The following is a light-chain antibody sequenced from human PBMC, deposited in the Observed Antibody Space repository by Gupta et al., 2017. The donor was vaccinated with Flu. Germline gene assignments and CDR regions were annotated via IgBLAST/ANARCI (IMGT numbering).Light chain of an antibody. V-gene: IGLV1-44*01. CDR3: GTWDDSLNVHYV. CDR1: NSNIGRNN. Sequence: VTISCSGRNSNIGRNNVDCYQQYPGTAPKLLICDNDKRPEGVPDRFSGSKSGTSASLAISGLQTEEEADYYCGTWDDSLNVHYVFGTGTNFTVL. J-gene: IGLJ1*01. CDR2: DND.